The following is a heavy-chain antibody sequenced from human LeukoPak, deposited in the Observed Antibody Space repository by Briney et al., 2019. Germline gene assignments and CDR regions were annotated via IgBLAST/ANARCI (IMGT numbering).Heavy chain of an antibody. CDR1: GDSINSGSHY. CDR2: IYYSGTT. Sequence: SETLSLTCTVSGDSINSGSHYWSWIRQHPGKGLEWIGYIYYSGTTYYNPSLKSRVTISVDTSKNQFSLKLSSVTAADTAVYYCARGRYFDLWGQGTLVAVSS. CDR3: ARGRYFDL. V-gene: IGHV4-31*03. J-gene: IGHJ4*02.